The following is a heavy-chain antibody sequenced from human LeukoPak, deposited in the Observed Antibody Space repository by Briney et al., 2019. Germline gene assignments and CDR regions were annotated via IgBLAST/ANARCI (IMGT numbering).Heavy chain of an antibody. V-gene: IGHV1-18*01. CDR1: GYTFTSYG. J-gene: IGHJ5*02. CDR3: ARVGRGFGVAGDWFDP. Sequence: ASVKVSCKASGYTFTSYGISWVRQAPGQGLEWMGWISAYNGNTNYAQKLQGRVTMTTDTSTSTAYMELRSLRSDDTAVYYCARVGRGFGVAGDWFDPWGQGTLVTVSS. CDR2: ISAYNGNT. D-gene: IGHD3-3*01.